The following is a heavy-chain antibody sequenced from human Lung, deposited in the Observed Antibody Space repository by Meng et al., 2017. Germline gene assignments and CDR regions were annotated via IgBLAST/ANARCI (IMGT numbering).Heavy chain of an antibody. D-gene: IGHD4-11*01. CDR1: GGSFSDYY. Sequence: QVQPLQWGAGLFTPSDPLSLTCVVSGGSFSDYYWSWIRQPPGKGLEWIGEINHSGSTNYNPSLESRATISVDTSQNNLSLKLSSVTAADSAVYYCARGPTTMAHDFNYRGQGTLVTVSS. CDR2: INHSGST. J-gene: IGHJ4*02. CDR3: ARGPTTMAHDFNY. V-gene: IGHV4-34*01.